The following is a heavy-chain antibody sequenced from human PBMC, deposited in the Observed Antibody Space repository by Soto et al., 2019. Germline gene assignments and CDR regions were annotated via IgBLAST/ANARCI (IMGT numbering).Heavy chain of an antibody. D-gene: IGHD3-10*01. CDR2: INVYNGNT. CDR1: VYTFTNYG. CDR3: ARGVGSGSYYTQYNWFDP. V-gene: IGHV1-18*01. Sequence: QVQLVQSGGEVKKPGASVKVSCKASVYTFTNYGISWVRQAPGQGLEWMGWINVYNGNTKYAQKVQGRVTMTTDTSTSTAYMELRSLRSDDTAVYYCARGVGSGSYYTQYNWFDPWGQGTLVTVSP. J-gene: IGHJ5*02.